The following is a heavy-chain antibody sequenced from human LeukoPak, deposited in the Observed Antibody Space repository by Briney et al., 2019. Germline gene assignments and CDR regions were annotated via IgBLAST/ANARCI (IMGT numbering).Heavy chain of an antibody. V-gene: IGHV4-39*01. J-gene: IGHJ4*02. D-gene: IGHD4-17*01. CDR2: IYYSGST. CDR3: ASGHDYGFMGSC. CDR1: GGSISSSSYY. Sequence: SETLSLTCTVSGGSISSSSYYWGWIRQPPGKGLEWIGSIYYSGSTYYNPSLKSRVTISVDTSKNQFSLKLSSVTAADTAVYYCASGHDYGFMGSCWGQGTLVTVSS.